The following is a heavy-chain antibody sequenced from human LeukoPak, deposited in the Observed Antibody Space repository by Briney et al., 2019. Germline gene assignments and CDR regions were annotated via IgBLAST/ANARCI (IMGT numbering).Heavy chain of an antibody. D-gene: IGHD6-19*01. V-gene: IGHV3-74*03. Sequence: GGSLRLSCAASGFTFSNYWMHWVCQVPGKGLVWVSYIDTDGSATKYADSVKGRFTISRDNAKNTLYLEMNSLRAEDTAVYYCIRISGWPDYWGQGTLVTVSS. CDR2: IDTDGSAT. J-gene: IGHJ4*02. CDR1: GFTFSNYW. CDR3: IRISGWPDY.